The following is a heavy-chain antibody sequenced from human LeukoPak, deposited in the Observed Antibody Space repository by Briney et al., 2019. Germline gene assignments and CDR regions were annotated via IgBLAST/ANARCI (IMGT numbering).Heavy chain of an antibody. J-gene: IGHJ4*02. Sequence: SETLSLTCAVYGGSFSGYYWSWIRQPPGKGLEWIGEINHSGSTNYNPSLKSRVTISVDTSKNQFSLKLSSVTAADTAVYYCARAVDSSGYYYVHFDCWGQGNLVSVSS. D-gene: IGHD3-22*01. V-gene: IGHV4-34*01. CDR3: ARAVDSSGYYYVHFDC. CDR2: INHSGST. CDR1: GGSFSGYY.